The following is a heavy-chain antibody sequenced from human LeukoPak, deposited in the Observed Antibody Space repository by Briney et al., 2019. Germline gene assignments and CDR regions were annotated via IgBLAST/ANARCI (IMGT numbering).Heavy chain of an antibody. D-gene: IGHD3-9*01. CDR2: MNPNSGNT. V-gene: IGHV1-8*01. J-gene: IGHJ3*02. CDR1: GYTFTSYD. Sequence: GASVKVSCKASGYTFTSYDINWVRQATGQGLEWMGWMNPNSGNTGYAQKFQGRVTMTRNTSISTAYMELSSLRSEDTAVYYCARGFGYDILTGYWTGGNAFDIWGQGTMVTVSS. CDR3: ARGFGYDILTGYWTGGNAFDI.